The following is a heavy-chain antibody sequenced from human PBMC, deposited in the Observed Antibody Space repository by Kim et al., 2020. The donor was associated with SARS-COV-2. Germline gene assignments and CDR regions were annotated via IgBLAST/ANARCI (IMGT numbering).Heavy chain of an antibody. V-gene: IGHV4-59*01. CDR2: IYYSGST. D-gene: IGHD5-18*01. CDR3: ARVAGGSYGPNFDY. Sequence: SETLSLTCTVSGGSISSYYWSWIRQPPGKGLEWIGYIYYSGSTNYNPSLKSRVTISVDTSKNQFSLKLSSVTAADTAVYYCARVAGGSYGPNFDYWGQGTLVTVSS. CDR1: GGSISSYY. J-gene: IGHJ4*02.